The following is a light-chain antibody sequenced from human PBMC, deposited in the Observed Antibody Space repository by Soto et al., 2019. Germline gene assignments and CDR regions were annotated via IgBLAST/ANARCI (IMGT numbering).Light chain of an antibody. V-gene: IGLV1-47*01. CDR1: SCNIGSNY. CDR3: AAWYYSLSGRV. J-gene: IGLJ1*01. CDR2: RNN. Sequence: QSVLTQPPSASGTPGQRVTISCSGTSCNIGSNYVYWYQQLPGTAPKLLIYRNNHRPSGVTDRFSGSKSGSSASLAISGLRSEDEDDDYCAAWYYSLSGRVFGTGTKLTVL.